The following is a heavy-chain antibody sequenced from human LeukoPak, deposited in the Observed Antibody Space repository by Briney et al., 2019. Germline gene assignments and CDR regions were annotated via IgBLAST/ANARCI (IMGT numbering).Heavy chain of an antibody. J-gene: IGHJ6*03. Sequence: GASVTVSCKASGGTFSSYAISWVRQAPGQGLEWMGGIIPIFGTANYAQKFQGRVTITTDESTSTAYMELSSLRSEDTAVYYCARGGVVVPAAPYYYYYYMDVWGKGTTVTVSS. CDR2: IIPIFGTA. CDR3: ARGGVVVPAAPYYYYYYMDV. CDR1: GGTFSSYA. V-gene: IGHV1-69*05. D-gene: IGHD2-2*01.